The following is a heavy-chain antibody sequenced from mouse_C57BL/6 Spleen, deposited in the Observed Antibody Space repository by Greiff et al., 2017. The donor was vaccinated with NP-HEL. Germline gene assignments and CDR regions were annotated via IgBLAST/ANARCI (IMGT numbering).Heavy chain of an antibody. CDR3: ARQDDPWFAY. CDR2: ISSGGSYT. V-gene: IGHV5-6*01. Sequence: EVQRVESGGDLVKPGGSLKLSCAASGFTFSSYGMSWVRQTPDKRLEWVATISSGGSYTYYPDSVKGRFTISRDNAKNTLYLQMSSLKSEDTAMYYCARQDDPWFAYWGQGTLVTVSA. J-gene: IGHJ3*01. CDR1: GFTFSSYG.